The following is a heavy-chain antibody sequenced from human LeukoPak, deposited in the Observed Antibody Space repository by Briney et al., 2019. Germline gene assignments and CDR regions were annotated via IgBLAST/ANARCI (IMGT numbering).Heavy chain of an antibody. J-gene: IGHJ4*02. D-gene: IGHD2-2*01. CDR3: AKDPCSSTSCPNPRYFFDY. V-gene: IGHV3-30*18. Sequence: GGSLTLSCAASGFTFSNYGMHRVRQAPAKGQERVAVILYDGSNRYYADSVKGRFIISTDNSKNTLYLQMNSLRAEDTAIYYCAKDPCSSTSCPNPRYFFDYWGQGTLVTLSP. CDR1: GFTFSNYG. CDR2: ILYDGSNR.